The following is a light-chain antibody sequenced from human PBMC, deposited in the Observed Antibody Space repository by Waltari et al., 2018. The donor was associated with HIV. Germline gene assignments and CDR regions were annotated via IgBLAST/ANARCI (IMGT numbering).Light chain of an antibody. Sequence: ELMMTQSPATLSVSPGDTATLPCRASQSVSTNLAWYQQKPDQAPRLLFSDASTRATGVPARFSGGGSETEFTLTITSLQSEDFAVYYCQQYNNWPPAYTFGQGTKLEIK. V-gene: IGKV3-15*01. CDR1: QSVSTN. CDR3: QQYNNWPPAYT. J-gene: IGKJ2*01. CDR2: DAS.